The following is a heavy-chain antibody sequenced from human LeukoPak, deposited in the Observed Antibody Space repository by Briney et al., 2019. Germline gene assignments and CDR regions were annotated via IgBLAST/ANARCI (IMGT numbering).Heavy chain of an antibody. CDR3: ARGFADSPLDAFDI. CDR2: ISSSGSTI. V-gene: IGHV3-11*01. CDR1: GFTFSDYY. J-gene: IGHJ3*02. D-gene: IGHD3-10*01. Sequence: GGSLRLSCAASGFTFSDYYMSWIRQAPGKGLEWVSYISSSGSTIYYADSVKGRFTISRDNAKNSLYLQMNSLRAEDTAVYYCARGFADSPLDAFDIWGQGTMVTVSS.